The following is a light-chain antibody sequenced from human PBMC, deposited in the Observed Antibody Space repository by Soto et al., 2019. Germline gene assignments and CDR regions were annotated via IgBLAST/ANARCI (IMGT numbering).Light chain of an antibody. CDR1: QSVSSSY. J-gene: IGKJ3*01. CDR3: QQYGSSPLFT. V-gene: IGKV3-20*01. Sequence: ESALKQSPGTMSLSPGERAALSCRASQSVSSSYLAWYQQKPGQAPRLLIYGASGRATGIPDRFSGSGSGTDFTLTISRLEPEDFAVYYCQQYGSSPLFTFGPGTKVDIK. CDR2: GAS.